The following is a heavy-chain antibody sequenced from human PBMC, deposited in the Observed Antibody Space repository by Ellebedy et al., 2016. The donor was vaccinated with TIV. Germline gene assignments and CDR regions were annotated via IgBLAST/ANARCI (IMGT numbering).Heavy chain of an antibody. CDR2: TYYRSKWYN. V-gene: IGHV6-1*01. Sequence: SQTLSLTCAISGDSVSSNSAAWNWIRQSPSRGLEWLGRTYYRSKWYNDYAVSVKSRITINPDTSKNQFSLQLNSVTPEDTAVYYCARNAYSSGWYGGGFDYWGQGTLVTVSS. CDR3: ARNAYSSGWYGGGFDY. D-gene: IGHD6-19*01. CDR1: GDSVSSNSAA. J-gene: IGHJ4*02.